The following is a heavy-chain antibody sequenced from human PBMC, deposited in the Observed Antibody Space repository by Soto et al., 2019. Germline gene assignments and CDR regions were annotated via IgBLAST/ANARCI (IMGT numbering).Heavy chain of an antibody. D-gene: IGHD1-26*01. J-gene: IGHJ3*02. V-gene: IGHV3-30*18. Sequence: QVQLVESGGGVVQPGRSLRLSCAASGFTFSSYGMHWVRQAPGKGLEWVAVISYDGSNKYYADSVKGRFTISRDNSKNTLYLQMNSLRAEDTAVYYCAKDRARLRIVGATTDAFDIWGQGTMVTVSS. CDR1: GFTFSSYG. CDR3: AKDRARLRIVGATTDAFDI. CDR2: ISYDGSNK.